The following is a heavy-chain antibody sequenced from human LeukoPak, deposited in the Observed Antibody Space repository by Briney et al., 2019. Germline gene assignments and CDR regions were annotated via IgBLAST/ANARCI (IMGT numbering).Heavy chain of an antibody. J-gene: IGHJ3*02. CDR1: GGSSNSNF. V-gene: IGHV4-4*07. CDR3: ARLLDNDSSGDPDTFDM. CDR2: IYTSGST. Sequence: SETLSLTCSVSGGSSNSNFWSWVRQPAGKGLEWIGRIYTSGSTNYNPSLKSRVTMSVDTSKNQFSLRLSSVTAADTAVYYCARLLDNDSSGDPDTFDMWGQGTVVSVSS. D-gene: IGHD3-22*01.